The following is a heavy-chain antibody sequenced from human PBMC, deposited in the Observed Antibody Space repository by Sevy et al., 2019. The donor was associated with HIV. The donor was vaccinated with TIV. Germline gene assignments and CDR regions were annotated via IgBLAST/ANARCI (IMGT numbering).Heavy chain of an antibody. Sequence: GGSLRLSCTASGFTFGDYAMSWFRQAPGKGLEWVGLFRSKGYGGTTEYAASVKGRFIMSRDDSKSTAYLQMNSLKTEDTAVYYCTRGPRGGWAFDLWGQGTMVTVSS. CDR2: FRSKGYGGTT. V-gene: IGHV3-49*03. D-gene: IGHD3-16*01. CDR3: TRGPRGGWAFDL. CDR1: GFTFGDYA. J-gene: IGHJ3*01.